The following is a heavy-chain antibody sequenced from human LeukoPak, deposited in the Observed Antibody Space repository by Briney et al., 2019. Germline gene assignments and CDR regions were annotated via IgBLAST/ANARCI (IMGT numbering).Heavy chain of an antibody. CDR1: GGSISSYY. CDR2: ISYSGAT. D-gene: IGHD3-10*01. Sequence: SETLSLTCTVSGGSISSYYWNWIRQPPGKGLEWIGYISYSGATNYNPSLKSRVTMSVDTPKHQFSLKLRSVTAADTAVYYCARVGSYCFEYWGQGTLVTVSS. CDR3: ARVGSYCFEY. J-gene: IGHJ4*02. V-gene: IGHV4-59*01.